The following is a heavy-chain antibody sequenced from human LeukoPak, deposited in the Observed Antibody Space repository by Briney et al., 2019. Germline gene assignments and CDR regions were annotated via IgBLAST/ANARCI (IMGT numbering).Heavy chain of an antibody. CDR1: GYTFTGYY. CDR2: INPSGGST. CDR3: ARGWSDGSGSYSPYYYMDV. Sequence: ASVKVSCKASGYTFTGYYMHWVRQAPGQGLEWMGIINPSGGSTSYAQKFQVRVTMTRDTSTSTVYMELSSLRSEDTAVYYCARGWSDGSGSYSPYYYMDVWGKGTTVTISS. D-gene: IGHD3-10*01. J-gene: IGHJ6*03. V-gene: IGHV1-46*01.